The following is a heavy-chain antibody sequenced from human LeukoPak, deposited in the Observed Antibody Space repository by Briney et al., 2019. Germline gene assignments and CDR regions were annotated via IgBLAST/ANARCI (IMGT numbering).Heavy chain of an antibody. CDR1: GGSISSYY. V-gene: IGHV4-59*01. Sequence: SETLSLTCTVSGGSISSYYWSWIRQPPGKGLEWIGYIYYSGSTNYNPSLKSRVTISVDTSKNQFSLKLSSVTAADTAVYYCARGGYSSGWPTYYFDYWGQGTLVTVSS. J-gene: IGHJ4*02. D-gene: IGHD6-19*01. CDR2: IYYSGST. CDR3: ARGGYSSGWPTYYFDY.